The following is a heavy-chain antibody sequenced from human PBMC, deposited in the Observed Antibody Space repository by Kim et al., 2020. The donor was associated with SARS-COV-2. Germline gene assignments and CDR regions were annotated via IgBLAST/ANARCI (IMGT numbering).Heavy chain of an antibody. CDR1: GYTFTSYA. D-gene: IGHD3-3*01. Sequence: ASVKVSCKASGYTFTSYAMHWVRQAPGQRLEWMGWINAGNGNTKYSQKFQGRVTITRDTSASTAYMELSSLRSEDTAVYYCARATGQRITIFGVVNWGQGTLVTVSS. J-gene: IGHJ4*02. CDR2: INAGNGNT. CDR3: ARATGQRITIFGVVN. V-gene: IGHV1-3*01.